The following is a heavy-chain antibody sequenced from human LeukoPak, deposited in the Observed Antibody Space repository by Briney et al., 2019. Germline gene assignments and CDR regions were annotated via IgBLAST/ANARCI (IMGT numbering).Heavy chain of an antibody. CDR1: GYTFTGYY. J-gene: IGHJ5*02. V-gene: IGHV1-2*02. CDR2: INPNSGGT. D-gene: IGHD3-3*01. Sequence: ASAKVSCKASGYTFTGYYMHWVRQAPGQGLEWMGWINPNSGGTNYAQKFQGRVTMTRDTSISTAYMELSRLRSDDTAVYYCARALYDFWSGYETNWFDPWGQGTLVTVSS. CDR3: ARALYDFWSGYETNWFDP.